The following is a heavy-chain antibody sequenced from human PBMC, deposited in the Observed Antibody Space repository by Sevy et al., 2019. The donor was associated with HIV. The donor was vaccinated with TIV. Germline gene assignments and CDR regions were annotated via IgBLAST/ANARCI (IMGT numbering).Heavy chain of an antibody. CDR2: IKSKTDGGTT. J-gene: IGHJ4*02. V-gene: IGHV3-15*01. CDR1: GFTFSNAW. CDR3: TTTSYYYDSSGYYYRQYYFDY. Sequence: GGSLRLSCAASGFTFSNAWMSWVRQAPGKGLEWVGRIKSKTDGGTTDYAAPVKGRFTISRDDSKNTLYLQMNSLKTEDTAVYYCTTTSYYYDSSGYYYRQYYFDYWGQGTLVTVSS. D-gene: IGHD3-22*01.